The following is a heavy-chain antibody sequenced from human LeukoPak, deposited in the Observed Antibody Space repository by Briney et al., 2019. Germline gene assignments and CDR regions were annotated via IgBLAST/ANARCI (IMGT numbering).Heavy chain of an antibody. J-gene: IGHJ4*02. CDR1: GFTFSNYA. CDR2: ISGSGGST. CDR3: AKDDAVLPDYFDY. V-gene: IGHV3-23*01. Sequence: GGSLRLSCAASGFTFSNYAMNWVRQAPGKGLEWVSGISGSGGSTYYADSVKGRFTISRDNSKNTLYLQMNSLRAEDTAVYYCAKDDAVLPDYFDYWGQGTLVTVSS. D-gene: IGHD4/OR15-4a*01.